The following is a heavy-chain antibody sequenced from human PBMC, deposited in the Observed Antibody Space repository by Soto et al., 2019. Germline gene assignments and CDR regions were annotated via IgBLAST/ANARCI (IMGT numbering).Heavy chain of an antibody. V-gene: IGHV4-4*02. CDR3: ARVRQGCSANNCYFDP. CDR2: VHISGHS. J-gene: IGHJ5*01. D-gene: IGHD1-1*01. CDR1: GGSVRAPDW. Sequence: QVHLQESGPGLVAPSGTLSLTCTLSGGSVRAPDWWNWVRQSPDKGLEWIAEVHISGHSNYNPSLRSRVRVSIDSSKNQFYLNLTSVTAADTAIYYCARVRQGCSANNCYFDPWGQGTQVTISS.